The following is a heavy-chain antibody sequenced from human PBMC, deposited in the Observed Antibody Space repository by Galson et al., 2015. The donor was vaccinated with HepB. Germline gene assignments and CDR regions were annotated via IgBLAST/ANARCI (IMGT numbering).Heavy chain of an antibody. V-gene: IGHV3-15*01. J-gene: IGHJ2*01. Sequence: SLRLSCAASGFSFSNAWMRRVRQAPGKGLEWVGVIKSKRDGGTTDFAAPVKGRFTISRDDSKNMMYLQMDSLKTEDTAMYYCATDHGGYSGYDGYFDLWGPGTLVTVSS. CDR2: IKSKRDGGTT. CDR1: GFSFSNAW. CDR3: ATDHGGYSGYDGYFDL. D-gene: IGHD5-12*01.